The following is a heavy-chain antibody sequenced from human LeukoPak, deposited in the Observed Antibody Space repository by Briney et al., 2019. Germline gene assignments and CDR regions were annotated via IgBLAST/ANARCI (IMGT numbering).Heavy chain of an antibody. J-gene: IGHJ4*02. CDR1: GFTFSNAW. Sequence: GGSLRLSCAASGFTFSNAWMNWVRQAPGKGLEWVGHIKSKTGGGTADYATPVKGRFIISRDDSRNTLYLQMNSLRTEDTAVYYCSTWTDLYDYWGQGTLVTVSS. CDR2: IKSKTGGGTA. CDR3: STWTDLYDY. D-gene: IGHD3/OR15-3a*01. V-gene: IGHV3-15*01.